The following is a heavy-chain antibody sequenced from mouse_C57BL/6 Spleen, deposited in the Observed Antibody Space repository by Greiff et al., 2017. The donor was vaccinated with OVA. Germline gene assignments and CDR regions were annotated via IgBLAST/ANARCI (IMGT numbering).Heavy chain of an antibody. V-gene: IGHV1-53*01. CDR3: ALTVVAIYYFDY. CDR2: INPSNGGT. D-gene: IGHD1-1*01. CDR1: GYTFTSYW. Sequence: QVQLKQPGTELVKPGASVKLSCKASGYTFTSYWMHWVKQRPGQGLEWIGNINPSNGGTNYNEKFKSKATLTVDKSSSTAYMQLSSLTSEDSAVYYCALTVVAIYYFDYWGQGTTLTVSS. J-gene: IGHJ2*01.